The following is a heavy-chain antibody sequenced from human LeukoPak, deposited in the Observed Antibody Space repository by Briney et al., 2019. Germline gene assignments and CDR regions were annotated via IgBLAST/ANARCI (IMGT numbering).Heavy chain of an antibody. CDR1: GFTVSSNY. Sequence: GGSLRLSCAASGFTVSSNYMSWVRQAPGKGLEWVSVIYSGGSTYYADSVKGRFTISRDNSKNTLYLQMNSLRAEDTAVYYCARGPYYDILTGYYKGAFDIWGQGTMVTVSS. J-gene: IGHJ3*02. CDR3: ARGPYYDILTGYYKGAFDI. CDR2: IYSGGST. D-gene: IGHD3-9*01. V-gene: IGHV3-66*01.